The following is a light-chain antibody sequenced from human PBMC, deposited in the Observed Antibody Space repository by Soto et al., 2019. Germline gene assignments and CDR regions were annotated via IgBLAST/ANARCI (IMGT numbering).Light chain of an antibody. Sequence: DIQMTQSPSSLSASVGDRVTITCRASQTISSFLNWYQHKPGKAPKLLIFAASNLQSGVPSRFSGSGSGTDFTLTISSLQPEDFAIYFCQQTYSAQYTFGQGTKLEI. CDR2: AAS. V-gene: IGKV1-39*01. J-gene: IGKJ2*01. CDR3: QQTYSAQYT. CDR1: QTISSF.